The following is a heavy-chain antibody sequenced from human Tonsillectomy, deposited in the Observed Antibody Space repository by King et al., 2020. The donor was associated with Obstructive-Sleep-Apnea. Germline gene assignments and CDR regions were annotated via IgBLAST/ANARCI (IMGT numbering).Heavy chain of an antibody. J-gene: IGHJ4*02. CDR3: VREDYGDFECAY. V-gene: IGHV4-39*06. Sequence: QLQESGPGLVKPSETLSLTCTVSGGSISSSDYYWGWIRQPPGKGLEGIGSIYYSWSTYYNPSLKSRVTISLDTSKNHFPLRLSSVTAEDTAVYYCVREDYGDFECAYWGQGTLVTVSS. D-gene: IGHD4-17*01. CDR1: GGSISSSDYY. CDR2: IYYSWST.